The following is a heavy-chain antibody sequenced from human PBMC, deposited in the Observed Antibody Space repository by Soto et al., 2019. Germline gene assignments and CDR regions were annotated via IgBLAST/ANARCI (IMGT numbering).Heavy chain of an antibody. D-gene: IGHD3-22*01. CDR2: ISYDGSNK. V-gene: IGHV3-30*18. CDR1: GFTFSSYG. CDR3: AKAMIVVVPIHPYFDY. J-gene: IGHJ4*02. Sequence: QVQLVESGGGVVQPGRSLRLSCAASGFTFSSYGMHWVRQAPGKGLEWVAVISYDGSNKYYADSVKGRFTISRDNSKNTLYLQMNSLRAEDTAVYYCAKAMIVVVPIHPYFDYWGQGTLVTVSS.